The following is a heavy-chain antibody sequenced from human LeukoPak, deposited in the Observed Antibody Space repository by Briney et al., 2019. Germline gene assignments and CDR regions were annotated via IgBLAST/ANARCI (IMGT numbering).Heavy chain of an antibody. CDR3: ARLGCSVGSCYDDC. V-gene: IGHV4-59*08. CDR1: GGSISSYY. Sequence: SETLSLTCTVSGGSISSYYWSWIRQPPGKGLEWIGYIYYTGSPNYNPSLKSRVTISVDTSKNQFSLKLSSVTAADTAVYYCARLGCSVGSCYDDCWGQGALVTVSS. D-gene: IGHD2-15*01. J-gene: IGHJ4*02. CDR2: IYYTGSP.